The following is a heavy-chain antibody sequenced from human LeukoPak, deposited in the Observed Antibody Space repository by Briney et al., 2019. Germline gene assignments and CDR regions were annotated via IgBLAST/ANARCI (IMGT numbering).Heavy chain of an antibody. CDR2: IWYDGSNK. CDR1: GFTFSSYG. D-gene: IGHD3-16*01. V-gene: IGHV3-33*01. CDR3: VRRGSKTYDFDY. J-gene: IGHJ4*02. Sequence: GGSLRLSCAASGFTFSSYGMHWVRQAPGKGLEWVTVIWYDGSNKYYADSVKGRFTISRDISKETLDLQMNSLRAEDTALYYCVRRGSKTYDFDYWGQGTLVIVSP.